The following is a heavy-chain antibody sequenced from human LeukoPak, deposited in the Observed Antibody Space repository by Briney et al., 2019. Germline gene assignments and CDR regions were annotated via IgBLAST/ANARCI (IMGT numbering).Heavy chain of an antibody. CDR3: TMVRGVDDY. CDR1: GLTISSNY. CDR2: ISGSGGST. D-gene: IGHD3-10*01. Sequence: GGSLRLSCAASGLTISSNYMNWVRQAPGKGLEWVSAISGSGGSTYYADSVKGRFTISRDNSKNTLYLQMNSLRAEDTAVYYCTMVRGVDDYWGQGTLVTVSS. V-gene: IGHV3-23*01. J-gene: IGHJ4*02.